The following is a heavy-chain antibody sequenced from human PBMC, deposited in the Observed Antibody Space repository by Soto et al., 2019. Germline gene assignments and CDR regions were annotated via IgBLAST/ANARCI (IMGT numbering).Heavy chain of an antibody. D-gene: IGHD2-2*01. CDR2: ISYDGSNK. CDR1: GFTFSSYA. V-gene: IGHV3-30-3*02. CDR3: AKPDHLGYCSSTSCYAGDSDAFDI. Sequence: QVQLVESGGGVVQPGRSLRLSCAASGFTFSSYAMHWVRQAPGKGLEWVAVISYDGSNKYYADSVKGRFTISRDNSKNTLYLQMNSLRAEDTAVYYCAKPDHLGYCSSTSCYAGDSDAFDIWGQGTMVTVSS. J-gene: IGHJ3*02.